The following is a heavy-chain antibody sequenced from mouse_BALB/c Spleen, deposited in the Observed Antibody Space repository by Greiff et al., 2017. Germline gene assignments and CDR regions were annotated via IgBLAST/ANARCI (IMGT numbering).Heavy chain of an antibody. Sequence: VQLQQPGAELVRPGASVKLSCKASGYTFTSYWINWVKQRPGQGLEWIGNIYPSDSYTNYNQKFKDKATLTVDKSSSTAYMQLSSPTSEDSAVYYCTRDYKWGQGTTLTVSS. V-gene: IGHV1-69*02. D-gene: IGHD2-13*01. CDR1: GYTFTSYW. J-gene: IGHJ2*01. CDR3: TRDYK. CDR2: IYPSDSYT.